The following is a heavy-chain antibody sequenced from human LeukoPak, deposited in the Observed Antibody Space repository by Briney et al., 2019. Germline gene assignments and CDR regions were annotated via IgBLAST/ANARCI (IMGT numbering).Heavy chain of an antibody. CDR1: GGSFSGYY. CDR3: ARAASFFIAARVRRAFDY. CDR2: INHSGST. J-gene: IGHJ4*02. D-gene: IGHD6-6*01. V-gene: IGHV4-34*01. Sequence: SETLSLTRAVYGGSFSGYYWSWIRQPPGKGLEWMGEINHSGSTNYNPSLNSRVTISVDTSKNQFSLKLSSVTAADTAVYYCARAASFFIAARVRRAFDYWGQGTLVTVSS.